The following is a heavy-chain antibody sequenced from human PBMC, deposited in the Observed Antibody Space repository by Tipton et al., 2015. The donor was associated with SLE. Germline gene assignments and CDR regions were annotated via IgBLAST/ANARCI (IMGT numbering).Heavy chain of an antibody. CDR1: GYSFTSYW. V-gene: IGHV5-51*01. J-gene: IGHJ4*01. D-gene: IGHD5-18*01. CDR3: ARSRYTYGYGFDY. Sequence: QLVQSGAEVKKPGESLKISCKGSGYSFTSYWIGWVRQMPGKGLEWMGIIDPGDSDTRYSPSFQGQVTISADKSISTAYLQWDSLRASDTAMYYCARSRYTYGYGFDYWGQGTLVTVAS. CDR2: IDPGDSDT.